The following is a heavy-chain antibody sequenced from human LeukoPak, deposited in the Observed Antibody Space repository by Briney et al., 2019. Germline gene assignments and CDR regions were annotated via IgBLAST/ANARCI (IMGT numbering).Heavy chain of an antibody. V-gene: IGHV4-34*01. CDR1: GGSFSGYY. CDR3: ARQWPTAFDY. D-gene: IGHD6-19*01. Sequence: SETLSLTCAVYGGSFSGYYWSWIRQPPGKGLEWIGEINHSGSTNYNPSLKSRVTISVDTSKNQFSLKLRSVTAADTAVYYCARQWPTAFDYWGQGTLVTVSS. J-gene: IGHJ4*02. CDR2: INHSGST.